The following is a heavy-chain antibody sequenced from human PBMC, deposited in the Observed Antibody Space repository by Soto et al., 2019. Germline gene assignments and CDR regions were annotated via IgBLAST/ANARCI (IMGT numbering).Heavy chain of an antibody. Sequence: QIPLKKSGPTLENPTQTLTPTCTLSVYTLSTSGVGVAWIRQPPGKALEWLALIYWDDDKRYIPSLKSRLTLTKDTTKNQMVPTITNIDPVDTATYYCPHSAIIEYNFDYWCQGTL. CDR1: VYTLSTSGVG. J-gene: IGHJ4*01. D-gene: IGHD6-6*01. CDR3: PHSAIIEYNFDY. V-gene: IGHV2-5*02. CDR2: IYWDDDK.